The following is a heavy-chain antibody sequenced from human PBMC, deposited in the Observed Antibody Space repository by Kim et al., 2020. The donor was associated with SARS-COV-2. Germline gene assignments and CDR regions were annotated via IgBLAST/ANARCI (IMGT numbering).Heavy chain of an antibody. Sequence: GGSLRLSCAASGFTFSSYAMHWVRQAPGKGLEWVAVISYDGSNKYYADSVKGRFTISRDNSKNTLYLQMNSLRAEDTAVYYCARDSSGWYWGWFDPWGQGTLVTVSS. V-gene: IGHV3-30*04. J-gene: IGHJ5*02. CDR3: ARDSSGWYWGWFDP. D-gene: IGHD6-19*01. CDR1: GFTFSSYA. CDR2: ISYDGSNK.